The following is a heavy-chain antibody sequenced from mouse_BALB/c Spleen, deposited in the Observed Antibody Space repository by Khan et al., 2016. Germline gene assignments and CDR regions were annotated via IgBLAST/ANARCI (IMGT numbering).Heavy chain of an antibody. V-gene: IGHV10-1*02. D-gene: IGHD4-1*01. Sequence: EVQLVETGGGLVQPKGSLKLSCAASGFTFNTYAMNWVRQAPGKGLEWVARIRSKSNNYATYYADSVKDRFTISRDDSQSMLYLQMNNLKTEDTAMYYCVRHWDFDYWGQGTTLTVSS. J-gene: IGHJ2*01. CDR2: IRSKSNNYAT. CDR1: GFTFNTYA. CDR3: VRHWDFDY.